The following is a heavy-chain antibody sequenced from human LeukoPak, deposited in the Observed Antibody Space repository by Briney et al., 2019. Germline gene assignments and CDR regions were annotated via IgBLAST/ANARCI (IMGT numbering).Heavy chain of an antibody. V-gene: IGHV3-64D*06. Sequence: GGSLRLSCSASGFTFSSYAMHWVRQAPGKGLEYVSAISSNGGSTYYADSVKGRFTISRDNSKNTLYLQMSSLRAEDTAVYYCGKGGGSGWNLFDYWGQGTLVTVSS. CDR2: ISSNGGST. D-gene: IGHD6-19*01. CDR1: GFTFSSYA. CDR3: GKGGGSGWNLFDY. J-gene: IGHJ4*02.